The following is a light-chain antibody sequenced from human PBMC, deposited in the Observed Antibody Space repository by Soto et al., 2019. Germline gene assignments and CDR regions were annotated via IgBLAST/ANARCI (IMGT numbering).Light chain of an antibody. CDR3: QSYDTSMRGSRL. CDR1: SSNIGAGYD. CDR2: GNS. J-gene: IGLJ1*01. Sequence: QSVKTQLPSVSGTPGQRVSNASTGSSSNIGAGYDVHWFQTLTGTAPQPLVYGNSNRPSGVPDRFSGSKSGTSATLAITGLQAEDEADYHRQSYDTSMRGSRLFGIGRKVT. V-gene: IGLV1-40*01.